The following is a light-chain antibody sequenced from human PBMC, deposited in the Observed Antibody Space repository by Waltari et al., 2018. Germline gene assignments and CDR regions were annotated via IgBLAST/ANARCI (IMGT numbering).Light chain of an antibody. CDR3: LQHNSYPYT. Sequence: DIQMTQSPSSLSASVGDRVTITCRASQGFRNDLGLFQQKPGKAPKRLIYAASRLQSGVPSRFSGSGSGTEFNLTINTLQPEDFAIYYCLQHNSYPYTFGQGTKLEIK. J-gene: IGKJ2*01. CDR1: QGFRND. CDR2: AAS. V-gene: IGKV1-17*01.